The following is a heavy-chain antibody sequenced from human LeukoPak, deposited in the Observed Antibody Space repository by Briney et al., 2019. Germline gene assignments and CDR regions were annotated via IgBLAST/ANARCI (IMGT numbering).Heavy chain of an antibody. J-gene: IGHJ4*02. V-gene: IGHV4-39*02. D-gene: IGHD6-13*01. Sequence: PSETLSLTCTVSGGSISSSSYYWGWIRQPPGKGLEWIGSIYYSGSTYYTPSLKSRVTISVDTSKNQFSLKLSSVTAADTAVYYCARDAIAAADPDYWGQGTLVTVSS. CDR1: GGSISSSSYY. CDR3: ARDAIAAADPDY. CDR2: IYYSGST.